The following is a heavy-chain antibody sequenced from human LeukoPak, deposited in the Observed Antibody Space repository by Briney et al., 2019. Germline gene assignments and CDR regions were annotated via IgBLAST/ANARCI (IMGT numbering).Heavy chain of an antibody. D-gene: IGHD5-24*01. Sequence: ASVKVSCKASGGTFSSYAISWVRLAPGQGLEWMGRIIPILGIANYAQKFQGRATITADKSTSTAYMELSSLRSEDTAVYYCARGSEMATPAAVAFDIWGQGTMVTVSS. J-gene: IGHJ3*02. CDR1: GGTFSSYA. CDR2: IIPILGIA. CDR3: ARGSEMATPAAVAFDI. V-gene: IGHV1-69*04.